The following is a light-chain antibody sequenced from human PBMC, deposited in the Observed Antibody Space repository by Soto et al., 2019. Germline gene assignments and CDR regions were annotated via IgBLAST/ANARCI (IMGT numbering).Light chain of an antibody. Sequence: DIQMTQSPSTLSASLGDRVTITFRSSQSISSWLAWYQQKPGKAPKLLIYDASSLESGVPSRFSGSGSGTEFTLTISSLQPDDFATYYCQQYNSYPQTFGQGTKVDIK. V-gene: IGKV1-5*01. CDR2: DAS. CDR1: QSISSW. CDR3: QQYNSYPQT. J-gene: IGKJ1*01.